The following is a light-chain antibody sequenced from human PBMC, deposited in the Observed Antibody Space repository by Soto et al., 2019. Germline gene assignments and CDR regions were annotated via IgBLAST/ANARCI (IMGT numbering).Light chain of an antibody. V-gene: IGLV1-51*01. J-gene: IGLJ3*02. CDR1: RSNIGNNV. CDR3: ATWDASLSEVV. CDR2: GND. Sequence: QSVLTQPPSVSAAPGQKVTISCSGSRSNIGNNVVSWYQQQFPGTAPKLLIYGNDLRPSGITXRFSGSKSGTSAILGITGXXXGDEXXXXXATWDASLSEVVFGGGTKLTVL.